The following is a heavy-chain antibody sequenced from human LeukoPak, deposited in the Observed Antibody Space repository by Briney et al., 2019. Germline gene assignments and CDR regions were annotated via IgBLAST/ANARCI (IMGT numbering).Heavy chain of an antibody. CDR2: ISGSGSYI. CDR1: GFTFSSYS. D-gene: IGHD3-22*01. CDR3: ARVAPYHYYDSSGYPGAFDY. J-gene: IGHJ4*02. V-gene: IGHV3-21*01. Sequence: PGGSLRLSCAASGFTFSSYSMNWVRQAPGKGLEWVSSISGSGSYIYYADSVKGRFTISRDNAKNSLYLQMNSLRAEDTAVYYCARVAPYHYYDSSGYPGAFDYWGQGTLVTVSS.